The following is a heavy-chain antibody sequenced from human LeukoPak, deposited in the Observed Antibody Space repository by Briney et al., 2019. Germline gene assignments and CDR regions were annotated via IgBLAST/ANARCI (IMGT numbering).Heavy chain of an antibody. CDR3: AMFGGYSYGYRY. Sequence: ASVKVSCKASGYTFTSYGISWVRQAPGQGLEWMGGIIPIFGTANYAQKFQGRVTITADESTSTAYMELSSLRSEDTAVYYCAMFGGYSYGYRYWGQGTLVTVSS. J-gene: IGHJ4*02. CDR1: GYTFTSYG. CDR2: IIPIFGTA. D-gene: IGHD5-18*01. V-gene: IGHV1-69*13.